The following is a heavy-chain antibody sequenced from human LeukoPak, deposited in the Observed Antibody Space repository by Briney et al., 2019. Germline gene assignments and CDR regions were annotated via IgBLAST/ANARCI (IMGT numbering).Heavy chain of an antibody. Sequence: GASVKVSCKASGGTFSSYAISWVRQAPGQGLEWMGRIIPILGIANYAQKFQGRVTITADKSTSTAYMELSSLRSEDTAVYYCARLTTVTTPPYYYYGMDVWGQGTTVTVSS. CDR2: IIPILGIA. CDR1: GGTFSSYA. D-gene: IGHD4-11*01. V-gene: IGHV1-69*04. J-gene: IGHJ6*02. CDR3: ARLTTVTTPPYYYYGMDV.